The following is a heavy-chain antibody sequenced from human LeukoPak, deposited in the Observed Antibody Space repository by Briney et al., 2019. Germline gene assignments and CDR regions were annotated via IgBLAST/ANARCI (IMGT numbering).Heavy chain of an antibody. D-gene: IGHD3-22*01. Sequence: SETLSLTCTVSGGSISSYYWSWIRQPPEKGLEWIGYIYYSGSTNYNPSLKSRVTISVDTSKNQFSLKLSSVTAADTAVYYCARVPYYYDSSGYYNYYGMDVWGQGTTVTVSS. V-gene: IGHV4-59*01. CDR2: IYYSGST. CDR1: GGSISSYY. CDR3: ARVPYYYDSSGYYNYYGMDV. J-gene: IGHJ6*02.